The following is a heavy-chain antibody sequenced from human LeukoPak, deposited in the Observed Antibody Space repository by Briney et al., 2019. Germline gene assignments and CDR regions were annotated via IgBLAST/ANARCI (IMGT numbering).Heavy chain of an antibody. CDR3: ARDRGSGSYYNP. V-gene: IGHV4-39*02. D-gene: IGHD3-10*01. J-gene: IGHJ5*02. CDR2: IYYIGST. Sequence: PSETLSLTCTVSGASISSRGYYWGWIRQPPGKGLEWIGSIYYIGSTYYNPSLKSRVTISVDTSKSQFSLKLSSVTAADTAVYYCARDRGSGSYYNPWGQGTLVTVSS. CDR1: GASISSRGYY.